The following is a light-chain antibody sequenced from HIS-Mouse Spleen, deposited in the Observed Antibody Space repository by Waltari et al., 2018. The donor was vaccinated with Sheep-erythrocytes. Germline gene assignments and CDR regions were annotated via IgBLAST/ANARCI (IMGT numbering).Light chain of an antibody. CDR3: YSTDSSGNGV. CDR2: EDS. Sequence: SYELTQPPSVSVSPGQTARITCAGDALPQKYAYWYQQKSRQAPVLVIYEDSKRPSGIPERFSGSSSGTMATLTISGAQVEDEADYYCYSTDSSGNGVFGGGTKLTVL. J-gene: IGLJ2*01. CDR1: ALPQKY. V-gene: IGLV3-10*01.